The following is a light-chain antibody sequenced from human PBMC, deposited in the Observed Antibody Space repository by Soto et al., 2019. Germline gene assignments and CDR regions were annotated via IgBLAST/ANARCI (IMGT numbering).Light chain of an antibody. V-gene: IGLV2-14*01. Sequence: QSALTQPASVSGSPGQSITSSCTGTSSDVGGYNYVSWYQQHPGKAPKLMIYEVSNRPSGVSTRFSDSKSGNTASLTISGLQAEDEADYYCSSYTSSSTKVFGGGTKLTVL. CDR2: EVS. CDR1: SSDVGGYNY. J-gene: IGLJ2*01. CDR3: SSYTSSSTKV.